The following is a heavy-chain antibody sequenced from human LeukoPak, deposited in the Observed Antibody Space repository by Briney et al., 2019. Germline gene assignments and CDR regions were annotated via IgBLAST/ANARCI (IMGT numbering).Heavy chain of an antibody. CDR3: ARVLSSGCFCIDY. J-gene: IGHJ4*02. CDR2: IYSGGST. V-gene: IGHV3-53*01. CDR1: GFTVSSNY. Sequence: GGSLRLSCAASGFTVSSNYMSWVRQAPGKGLEWVSVIYSGGSTYYADSVKGRFTISRDNSKNTLYLQMNSLRAEDTAVYYRARVLSSGCFCIDYWGQGTLVTVSS. D-gene: IGHD6-19*01.